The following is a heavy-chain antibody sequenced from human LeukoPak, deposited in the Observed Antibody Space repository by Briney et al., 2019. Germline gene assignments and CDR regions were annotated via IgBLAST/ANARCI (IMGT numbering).Heavy chain of an antibody. V-gene: IGHV4-38-2*02. Sequence: SETLSLTCSVSGYSISSAYYWGWIRQPPGKGLEWIGTMYHSGSTNYNPSLKSRVTISVDTSKNQFSLKLSSVTAADTAVYYCARHDPYNWFDPWGQGTLVTVSS. J-gene: IGHJ5*02. CDR2: MYHSGST. CDR3: ARHDPYNWFDP. CDR1: GYSISSAYY.